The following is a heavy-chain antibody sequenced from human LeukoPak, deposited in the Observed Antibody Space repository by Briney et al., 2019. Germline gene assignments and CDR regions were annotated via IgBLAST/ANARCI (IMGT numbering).Heavy chain of an antibody. CDR2: ISSSGSTI. V-gene: IGHV3-48*04. J-gene: IGHJ3*02. Sequence: GGSLRLSCAASGFTFSSYVMHWVRQAPGKGLEWVSYISSSGSTIYYADSVKGRFTISRDNAKNSLYLQMNSLRAEDTAMYYCARDRIPIVVVVAATDDAFDIWGQGTMVTVSS. CDR1: GFTFSSYV. CDR3: ARDRIPIVVVVAATDDAFDI. D-gene: IGHD2-15*01.